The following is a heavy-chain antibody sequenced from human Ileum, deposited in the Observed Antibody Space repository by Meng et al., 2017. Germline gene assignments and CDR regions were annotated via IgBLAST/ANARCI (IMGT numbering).Heavy chain of an antibody. CDR1: GGSFSSDNYY. CDR2: TYYNGSP. D-gene: IGHD3-10*01. CDR3: ARERRHYYGSGSFDY. J-gene: IGHJ4*02. V-gene: IGHV4-30-4*01. Sequence: QVQLQEAGPGPVKSSQTLTLTLSVSGGSFSSDNYYWTWIRQTPGKGLEWIGLTYYNGSPFYNPSLRSRVTISVDTSKDQFSLKLTSVTAADTAVYYCARERRHYYGSGSFDYWGQGILVTVSS.